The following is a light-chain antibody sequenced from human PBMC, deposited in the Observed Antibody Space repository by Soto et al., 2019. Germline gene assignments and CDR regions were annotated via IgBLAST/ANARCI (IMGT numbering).Light chain of an antibody. Sequence: EIVLTQSPGTLSLSQGERATLSCRASQSFSSTYLAWYQQNPGQAPRLLIYGASSRATGIPDRFSGSGSGTDFTLTISRLEPEDFAVYYCQQYASSPITFGQGTRWRV. J-gene: IGKJ5*01. CDR3: QQYASSPIT. V-gene: IGKV3-20*01. CDR2: GAS. CDR1: QSFSSTY.